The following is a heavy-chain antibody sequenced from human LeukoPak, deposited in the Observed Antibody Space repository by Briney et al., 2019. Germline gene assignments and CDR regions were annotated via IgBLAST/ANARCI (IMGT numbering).Heavy chain of an antibody. CDR2: IKQDGSQK. CDR3: SRESFAARWD. CDR1: GFTFSRYW. J-gene: IGHJ4*02. Sequence: GGSLRLSCAASGFTFSRYWMSWVRQAPGKGLEWVANIKQDGSQKYYVDSVKGQFTISRGNANNLVYLQMNSLRAEDTAVYYCSRESFAARWDWGQGTLVTVSS. D-gene: IGHD6-6*01. V-gene: IGHV3-7*01.